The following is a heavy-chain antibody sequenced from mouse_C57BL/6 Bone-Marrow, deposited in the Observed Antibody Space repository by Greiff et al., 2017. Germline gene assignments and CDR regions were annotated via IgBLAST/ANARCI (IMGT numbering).Heavy chain of an antibody. V-gene: IGHV1-81*01. CDR2: IYPRSGNT. CDR1: GYTFTSYG. D-gene: IGHD1-1*01. CDR3: ARVPIYYYGSSSYYYAMDY. J-gene: IGHJ4*01. Sequence: VKLMESGAELARPGASVKLSCKASGYTFTSYGISWVKQRTGQGLEWIGEIYPRSGNTYYNEKFKGKATLTADKASSTAYMELRSLTYEDSAVYFCARVPIYYYGSSSYYYAMDYWGQGTSVTVSS.